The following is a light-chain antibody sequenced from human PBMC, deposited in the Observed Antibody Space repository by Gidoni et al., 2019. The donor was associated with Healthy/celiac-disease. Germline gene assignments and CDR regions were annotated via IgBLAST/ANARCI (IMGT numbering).Light chain of an antibody. CDR1: QSINSW. Sequence: IQMTQSPSTLSASVGDRVTIPCRASQSINSWLAWYQQKTGKAPKHLVSKAFCLESAVPSRFICIGSWTEFTLTIISLQPDDFATYYCQQYYSYSLTFGGXTKVEIK. CDR2: KAF. V-gene: IGKV1-5*03. J-gene: IGKJ4*01. CDR3: QQYYSYSLT.